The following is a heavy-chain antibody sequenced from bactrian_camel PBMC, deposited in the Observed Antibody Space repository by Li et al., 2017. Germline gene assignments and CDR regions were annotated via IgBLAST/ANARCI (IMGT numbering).Heavy chain of an antibody. V-gene: IGHV3S53*01. CDR3: TTEAFGY. J-gene: IGHJ6*01. Sequence: HVQLVESGGGSVHAGGSLRLACKASGFVFEDADMGWQRLTPGRNCEVISTINTRGTTTYADSVQGRFTISRDNAKTTVYLHMNSLKPEDTALYYCTTEAFGYWGQGTQVTVS. CDR2: INTRGTT. CDR1: GFVFEDAD.